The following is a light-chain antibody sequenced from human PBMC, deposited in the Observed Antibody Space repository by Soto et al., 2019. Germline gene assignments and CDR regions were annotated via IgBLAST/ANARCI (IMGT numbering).Light chain of an antibody. V-gene: IGLV1-51*01. Sequence: QSVLTQPPSVSAAPGQIVTISCSGCSSNIGYNFVSWYQHLPGRAPKLLSYDNDKRPPGISDRFSGSKSCTSATLDIAGLQTGDEADYYCGTWDTSLSAYVFGPGTKVTVL. CDR2: DND. CDR1: SSNIGYNF. CDR3: GTWDTSLSAYV. J-gene: IGLJ1*01.